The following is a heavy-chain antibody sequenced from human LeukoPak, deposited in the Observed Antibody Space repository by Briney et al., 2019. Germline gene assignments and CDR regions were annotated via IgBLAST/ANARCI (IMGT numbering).Heavy chain of an antibody. V-gene: IGHV3-7*01. CDR1: GITVSDTW. J-gene: IGHJ4*02. D-gene: IGHD1-26*01. Sequence: GGSLRLSCAASGITVSDTWMSWVRQAPGKGLEWVANIKQDGSQKYYVDSVKGRFTISRDNAKNSLYLQMNSLRAEDTAVYYCARDPWSGGYWGAFFDYWGQGTLVTVSS. CDR2: IKQDGSQK. CDR3: ARDPWSGGYWGAFFDY.